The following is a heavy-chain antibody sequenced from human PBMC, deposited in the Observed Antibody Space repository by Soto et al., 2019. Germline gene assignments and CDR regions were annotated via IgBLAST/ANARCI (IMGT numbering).Heavy chain of an antibody. J-gene: IGHJ6*02. Sequence: EVQLLESGGGLVQPGGSLRLSCAASGFTFSSYVMSWVRQAPGKGLEWVSGISGSGGSTYYADSVKGRFTISRDNSKNTLYLQINSLRAEDTAVYYCAKVGEMAPPGGMDVWGQGTTVTVSS. D-gene: IGHD2-21*01. CDR3: AKVGEMAPPGGMDV. CDR1: GFTFSSYV. CDR2: ISGSGGST. V-gene: IGHV3-23*01.